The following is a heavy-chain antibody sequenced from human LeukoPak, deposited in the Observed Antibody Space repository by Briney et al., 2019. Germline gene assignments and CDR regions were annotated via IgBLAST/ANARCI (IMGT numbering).Heavy chain of an antibody. Sequence: ASVKVSCKASGGTFSSYAISWVRQAPGQGLEWMGRIIPIFGTANYAQKFQGRVTMTRNTSISTAYMELSSLRSEDTAVYYCARVQTVGPRWFDPWGQGTLVTVSS. D-gene: IGHD4-17*01. CDR2: IIPIFGTA. V-gene: IGHV1-69*05. CDR3: ARVQTVGPRWFDP. CDR1: GGTFSSYA. J-gene: IGHJ5*02.